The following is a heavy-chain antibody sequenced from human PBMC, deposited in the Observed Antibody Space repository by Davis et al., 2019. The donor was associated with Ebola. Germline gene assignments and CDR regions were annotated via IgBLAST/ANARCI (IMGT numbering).Heavy chain of an antibody. CDR3: AREGSSIAARLPWFDP. D-gene: IGHD6-6*01. CDR2: INPNSGGT. CDR1: GYTFTGYY. Sequence: ASVKVSCKASGYTFTGYYMHWVRQAPGQGLEWIGRINPNSGGTNYAQKFQGRVTMTRDTSISTAYMELSRLRSDDTAVYYCAREGSSIAARLPWFDPWGQGTLVTVSS. V-gene: IGHV1-2*06. J-gene: IGHJ5*02.